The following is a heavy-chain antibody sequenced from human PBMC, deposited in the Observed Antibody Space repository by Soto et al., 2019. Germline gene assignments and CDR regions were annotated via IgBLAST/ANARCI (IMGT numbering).Heavy chain of an antibody. V-gene: IGHV4-34*01. D-gene: IGHD3-3*01. CDR3: ARDDFWSGYYDY. Sequence: PSETLSLTCAVYGGSFSGYYWSWIRQPPGKGLEWIGEINHSGSTNYNPSLKSRVTISVDTSKNQFSLKLSSVTAADTAVYYCARDDFWSGYYDYWGQGTLVTVSS. J-gene: IGHJ4*02. CDR2: INHSGST. CDR1: GGSFSGYY.